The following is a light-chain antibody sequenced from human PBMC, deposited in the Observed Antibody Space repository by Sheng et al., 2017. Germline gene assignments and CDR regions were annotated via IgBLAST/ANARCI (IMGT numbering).Light chain of an antibody. CDR3: QQYSNWPLT. V-gene: IGKV3-15*01. CDR1: QTVTTF. Sequence: MVMTQSPATLSVSPGETATLSCRASQTVTTFLAWYQHKRGQAPRLLIYSAFARATGVPARFSGGGSGTDFNLTITSLQSDDFAVYYCQQYSNWPLTFGPGTTVDV. J-gene: IGKJ3*01. CDR2: SAF.